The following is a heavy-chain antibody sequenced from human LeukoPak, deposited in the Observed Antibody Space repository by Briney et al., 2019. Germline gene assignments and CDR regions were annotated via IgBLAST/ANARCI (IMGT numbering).Heavy chain of an antibody. CDR2: IIPIFGTA. CDR3: ARDQEGFDD. J-gene: IGHJ4*02. V-gene: IGHV1-69*05. Sequence: SVKVSCKASGGTFSSYAISWVRQAPGQGLEWMGGIIPIFGTANYAQNFQGRVTVTRDTSTTTVHMELRGLRSEDTAVYYCARDQEGFDDWGQGTVVTVSS. CDR1: GGTFSSYA.